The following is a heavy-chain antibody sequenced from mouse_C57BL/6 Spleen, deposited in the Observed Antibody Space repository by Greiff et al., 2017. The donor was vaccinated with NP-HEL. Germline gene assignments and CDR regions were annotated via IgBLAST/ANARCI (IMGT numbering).Heavy chain of an antibody. V-gene: IGHV1-81*01. CDR1: GYTFTSYG. CDR2: IYPRSGNT. CDR3: ARPLLREGYFDY. D-gene: IGHD1-1*01. Sequence: QVQLQQSGAELARPGASVKLSCKASGYTFTSYGISWVKQRTGQGLEWIGEIYPRSGNTYYNEKFKGKATLTADKSSSTAYMELRSLTSEDSAVYFCARPLLREGYFDYWGQGTTLTVSS. J-gene: IGHJ2*01.